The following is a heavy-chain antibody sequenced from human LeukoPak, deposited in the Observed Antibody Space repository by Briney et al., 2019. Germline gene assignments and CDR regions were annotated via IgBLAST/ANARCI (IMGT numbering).Heavy chain of an antibody. CDR2: IYYSGST. CDR3: ARRRSGSSSEFDP. CDR1: GGSISSDY. J-gene: IGHJ5*02. V-gene: IGHV4-59*08. D-gene: IGHD6-6*01. Sequence: PSETLSLTCTVSGGSISSDYWTWIRQPPGKGLEWIGYIYYSGSTNYNPSLRSRVTISVDTSKNQFSLKLTSVTAAGTAVYYCARRRSGSSSEFDPWGQGTLVTVSS.